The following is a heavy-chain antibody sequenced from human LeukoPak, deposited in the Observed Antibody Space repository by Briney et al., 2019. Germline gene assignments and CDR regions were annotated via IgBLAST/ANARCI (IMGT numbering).Heavy chain of an antibody. D-gene: IGHD5-18*01. J-gene: IGHJ4*02. CDR2: INHSGST. CDR3: AGGALGYGYNRSTYFDY. Sequence: SETLSLTCAVYGGSFSGYYWSWIRQPPGKGLEWIGEINHSGSTNYNPSLKSRVTISVDTSKNQFSLKLSSVTAADTAVYYCAGGALGYGYNRSTYFDYWGQGTLVTVSS. V-gene: IGHV4-34*01. CDR1: GGSFSGYY.